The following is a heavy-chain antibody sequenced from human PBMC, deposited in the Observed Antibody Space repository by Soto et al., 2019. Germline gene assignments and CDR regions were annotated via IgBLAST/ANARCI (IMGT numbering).Heavy chain of an antibody. CDR3: FRGGVTSRTFDY. V-gene: IGHV5-51*01. CDR2: IFPNDSDT. Sequence: GESLKISCKASGYIIKNYWIGWVRQMPGQGLEWMGIIFPNDSDTRYSPSFQGHVTISVDKSISTAYVQWSSLKASDSAIYYCFRGGVTSRTFDYWGQGTLVTVSS. D-gene: IGHD3-16*01. CDR1: GYIIKNYW. J-gene: IGHJ4*02.